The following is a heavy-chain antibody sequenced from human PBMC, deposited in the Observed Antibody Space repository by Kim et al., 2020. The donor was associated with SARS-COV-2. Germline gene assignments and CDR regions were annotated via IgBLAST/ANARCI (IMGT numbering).Heavy chain of an antibody. D-gene: IGHD2-2*01. CDR1: GFTFNSYG. J-gene: IGHJ4*02. CDR2: ISKSGGYT. CDR3: AKHPTTSCYAGIGY. Sequence: GGSLRLSCAASGFTFNSYGMSWVRRAQGKGLQWVSTISKSGGYTYYGDSVKGRFTISRDNSRDTLFLQMNSLRAEDTAMSYCAKHPTTSCYAGIGYWGPG. V-gene: IGHV3-23*01.